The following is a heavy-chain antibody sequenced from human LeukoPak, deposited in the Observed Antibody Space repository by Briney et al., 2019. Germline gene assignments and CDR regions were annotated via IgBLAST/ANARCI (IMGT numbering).Heavy chain of an antibody. J-gene: IGHJ4*02. CDR1: GYTFTGYY. D-gene: IGHD5-24*01. CDR2: INPNSGGT. V-gene: IGHV1-2*02. CDR3: ARSVEMATITDY. Sequence: ASGKVSCKASGYTFTGYYMHWVRQAPGQGLELMGWINPNSGGTNYAQKFQGRVTMTRDTSISTAYMELSRLRSDDTAVYYCARSVEMATITDYWGQGTLVTVSS.